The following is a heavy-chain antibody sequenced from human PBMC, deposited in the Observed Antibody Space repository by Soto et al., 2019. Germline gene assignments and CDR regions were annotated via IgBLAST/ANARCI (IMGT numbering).Heavy chain of an antibody. J-gene: IGHJ6*02. V-gene: IGHV3-33*01. Sequence: QVQLVESGGGVVQPGRSLRLSCAASGFTFSSYGMHWVRQAPGKGLEWVAAIWYDGSTKYYADSVKGRFTISRDNSKNTVYLQMNSLRAEDTAVYYCAREDGDYGMDVCSQGTTVTVSS. D-gene: IGHD4-17*01. CDR2: IWYDGSTK. CDR1: GFTFSSYG. CDR3: AREDGDYGMDV.